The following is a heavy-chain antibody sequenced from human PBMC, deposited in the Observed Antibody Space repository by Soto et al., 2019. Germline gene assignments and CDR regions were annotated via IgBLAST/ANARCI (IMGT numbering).Heavy chain of an antibody. CDR2: IYYSGST. CDR3: ARDGYSGYKGIDY. J-gene: IGHJ4*02. V-gene: IGHV4-31*03. Sequence: SETLSLTCTVSGGSISSGGYYWSWIRQHPGKGLEWIGYIYYSGSTYYNPSLKSRVTISVDTSKNQFSLKLSSVTAADTAVYYCARDGYSGYKGIDYWGQGTLVTVSS. CDR1: GGSISSGGYY. D-gene: IGHD5-12*01.